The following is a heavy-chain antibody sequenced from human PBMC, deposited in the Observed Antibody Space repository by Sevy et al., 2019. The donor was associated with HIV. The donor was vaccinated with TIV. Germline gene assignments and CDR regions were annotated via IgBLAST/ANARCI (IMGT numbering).Heavy chain of an antibody. D-gene: IGHD3-10*01. CDR2: IYTSGST. CDR1: GGSISSYY. J-gene: IGHJ6*03. V-gene: IGHV4-4*07. CDR3: ARDKGSGPPSYYYYMDV. Sequence: SDTLSLTCTVSGGSISSYYWSWIRQPAGKGLEWIGRIYTSGSTNYNPSLKSRVTMSVDTSKNQFSLKLSSVTAADTAVYYCARDKGSGPPSYYYYMDVWGKGTTVTVSS.